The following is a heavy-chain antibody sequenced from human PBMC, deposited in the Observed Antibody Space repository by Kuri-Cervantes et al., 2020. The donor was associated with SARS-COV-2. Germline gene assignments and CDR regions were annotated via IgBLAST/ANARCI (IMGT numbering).Heavy chain of an antibody. V-gene: IGHV3-30-3*01. J-gene: IGHJ3*02. CDR3: TKGGSLDI. CDR2: ISYDGTNK. CDR1: GFKFFTYA. Sequence: GGSLRLSCGASGFKFFTYALHWVRQVPGKGLDWVAVISYDGTNKYYADAVKGRFTISRDNSKDTLYLQMNSLRAGDTAVYYCTKGGSLDIWGQGTRVTVSS.